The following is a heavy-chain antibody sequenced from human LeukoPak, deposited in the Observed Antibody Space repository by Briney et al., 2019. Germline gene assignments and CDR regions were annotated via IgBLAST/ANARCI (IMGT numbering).Heavy chain of an antibody. CDR1: GYSFTSYY. J-gene: IGHJ3*02. CDR2: INPSGSSA. D-gene: IGHD3-10*01. CDR3: ARERFGYDAFDI. Sequence: GASVKVSCKASGYSFTSYYMHWVRQAPGQGLEWMGFINPSGSSAAYAQKFQGRLTMTRDMFTSTDYMELTSLTSDDTAVYYCARERFGYDAFDIWGQGTMVTVSS. V-gene: IGHV1-46*01.